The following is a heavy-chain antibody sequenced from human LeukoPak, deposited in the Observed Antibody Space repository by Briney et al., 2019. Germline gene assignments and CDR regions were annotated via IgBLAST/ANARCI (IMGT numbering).Heavy chain of an antibody. CDR3: AKYRGWYFDY. Sequence: PGGSLRLSCAASGFTLSSYAMSWVRRAAGKGLEWVSAISGSGGSTYYADSGKGRFTMSRDDSKKTLYLQMNSLRAEDTAVYYCAKYRGWYFDYWGQGTLVTVSS. D-gene: IGHD3-10*01. V-gene: IGHV3-23*01. CDR1: GFTLSSYA. CDR2: ISGSGGST. J-gene: IGHJ4*02.